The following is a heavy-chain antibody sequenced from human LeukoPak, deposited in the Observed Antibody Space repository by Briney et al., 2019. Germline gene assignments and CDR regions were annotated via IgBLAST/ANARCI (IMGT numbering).Heavy chain of an antibody. J-gene: IGHJ3*02. D-gene: IGHD3-22*01. CDR1: GGSISSYY. CDR2: IYYSGST. CDR3: ARALGPDSTDAFDI. Sequence: SETLSLTCTVSGGSISSYYWSWIRQPPGKGLEWIGYIYYSGSTNYNPSLKSRVTISVDTSKNQFSLKLSSVTAADTAVYYCARALGPDSTDAFDIWGQGTMVTVSS. V-gene: IGHV4-59*01.